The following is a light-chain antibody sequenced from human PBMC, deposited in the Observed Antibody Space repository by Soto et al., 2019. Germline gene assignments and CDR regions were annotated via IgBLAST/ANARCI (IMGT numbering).Light chain of an antibody. V-gene: IGKV1-27*01. J-gene: IGKJ4*01. CDR2: ATS. CDR1: QGINHY. CDR3: QKHNVYPST. Sequence: DIKMNQSPSSLSASVGDRVTITCRASQGINHYLAWFQQKPGKVPKLLIYATSTLQSGVPSRFSGSGFGTDFTLTISSLQPEDVATYYCQKHNVYPSTFGGGTKVDIK.